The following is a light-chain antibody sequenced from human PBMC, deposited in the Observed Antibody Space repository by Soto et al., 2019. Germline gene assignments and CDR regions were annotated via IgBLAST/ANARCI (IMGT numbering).Light chain of an antibody. Sequence: EVVLTQSPGTLSLSPGERVTISCRASQSVSNNYFAWYQRKPGQAPRLLIFGSSDRATGIPDRFSGSGSGTDFTLTISRLEPQEFAVYYCQQYGSSPPYTFGQGTKLEIK. V-gene: IGKV3-20*01. J-gene: IGKJ2*01. CDR2: GSS. CDR1: QSVSNNY. CDR3: QQYGSSPPYT.